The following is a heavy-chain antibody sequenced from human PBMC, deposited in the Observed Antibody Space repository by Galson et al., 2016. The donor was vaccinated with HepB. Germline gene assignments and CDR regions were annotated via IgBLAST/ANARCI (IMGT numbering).Heavy chain of an antibody. V-gene: IGHV3-74*01. D-gene: IGHD3-10*01. CDR1: GFTFSSYW. CDR2: IHSDGSST. J-gene: IGHJ4*02. CDR3: ARAGNFYDSGIFPRY. Sequence: SLRLSCAASGFTFSSYWMHWVRQAPGQGLVWVSRIHSDGSSTTYADFVKGRFTISRDNAKNTLYLQMHSLRAEDTAVYYCARAGNFYDSGIFPRYWGQGTLVTVSS.